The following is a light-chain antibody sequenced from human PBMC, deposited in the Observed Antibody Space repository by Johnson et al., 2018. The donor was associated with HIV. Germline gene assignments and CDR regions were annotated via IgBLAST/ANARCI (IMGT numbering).Light chain of an antibody. CDR2: ENN. V-gene: IGLV1-51*02. CDR3: GTWDSSLSAYV. CDR1: SSNIGNNY. Sequence: QSILTQPPSVSAAPGQKVTISCSGSSSNIGNNYVSWYQQLPGTAPKLLIYENNKRPSWIPDRFSGSKSGTSATLGITGLKTGDEADYYCGTWDSSLSAYVFGTGTKVTVL. J-gene: IGLJ1*01.